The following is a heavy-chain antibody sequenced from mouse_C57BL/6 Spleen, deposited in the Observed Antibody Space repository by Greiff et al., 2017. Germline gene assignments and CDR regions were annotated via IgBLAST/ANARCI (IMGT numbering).Heavy chain of an antibody. D-gene: IGHD1-1*01. J-gene: IGHJ2*01. CDR3: AREITTGVGFDN. Sequence: QVHVKQPGTELVKPGASVKLSCKASGYTFTSYWMHWVKQRPGQGLEWIGNINPSNGGTNYNEKFKSKATLTVDKSSSTAYMQRSSLTSEDSAVYYCAREITTGVGFDNWGQGTTLTVSS. CDR1: GYTFTSYW. V-gene: IGHV1-53*01. CDR2: INPSNGGT.